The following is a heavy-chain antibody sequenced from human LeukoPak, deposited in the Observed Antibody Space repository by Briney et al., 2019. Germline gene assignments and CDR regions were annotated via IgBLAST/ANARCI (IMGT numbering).Heavy chain of an antibody. J-gene: IGHJ2*01. D-gene: IGHD4-17*01. CDR3: ARLPSSSVTTYYWYFNL. Sequence: SETLSLTCTVSDDSISSYYWSWIRQPPGKGLEWIGYIYYSGSTNYNPSLKSRVTISVDTSKNQFSLKLSSVTAADTAVYYCARLPSSSVTTYYWYFNLWGRGTLVTVSS. CDR2: IYYSGST. CDR1: DDSISSYY. V-gene: IGHV4-59*01.